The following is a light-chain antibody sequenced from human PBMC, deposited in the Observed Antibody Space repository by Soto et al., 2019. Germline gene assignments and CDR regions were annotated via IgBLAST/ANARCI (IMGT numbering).Light chain of an antibody. Sequence: QSVLTQPPSASGTPGQRVTISCSGSSSNIGSKTVIWYQQLPGTAPKLLIYSNNKRPSGVPDRFSGSKSGTSASLAISGLQAEDEADYYCTACNNSLNGVVLGGGTKVTVL. CDR2: SNN. V-gene: IGLV1-44*01. CDR1: SSNIGSKT. J-gene: IGLJ2*01. CDR3: TACNNSLNGVV.